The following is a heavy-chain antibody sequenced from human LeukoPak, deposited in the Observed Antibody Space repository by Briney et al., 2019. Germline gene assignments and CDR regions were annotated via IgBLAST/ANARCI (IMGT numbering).Heavy chain of an antibody. Sequence: GGSLRLSCAASGFTFSDYYMSWIRQAPGKGLEWVSYISGSSSTIYYADSVKGRFTISRDNAKNSLYLQMNSLRAEDTAVYYCARQIYYDNSGYSYWGQGALVTVSS. CDR2: ISGSSSTI. J-gene: IGHJ4*02. CDR3: ARQIYYDNSGYSY. D-gene: IGHD3-22*01. CDR1: GFTFSDYY. V-gene: IGHV3-11*01.